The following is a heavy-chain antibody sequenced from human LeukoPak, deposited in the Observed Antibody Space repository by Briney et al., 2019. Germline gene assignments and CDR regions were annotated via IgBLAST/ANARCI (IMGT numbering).Heavy chain of an antibody. D-gene: IGHD3-10*01. V-gene: IGHV4-59*13. CDR3: ARHPPLASG. CDR2: IYYSGST. CDR1: GGSISSYY. J-gene: IGHJ4*02. Sequence: SETLSLTCTVSGGSISSYYWSWIRQPPGKGLEWIGFIYYSGSTNYNPSLKSRVTISVDTSKNQFSLKLSSVTAADTAVYYCARHPPLASGWGQGTLVTVSS.